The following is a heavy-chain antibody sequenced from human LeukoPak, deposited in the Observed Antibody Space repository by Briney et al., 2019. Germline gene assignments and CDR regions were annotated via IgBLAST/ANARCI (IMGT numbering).Heavy chain of an antibody. CDR1: GYTFTGYY. D-gene: IGHD5-24*01. J-gene: IGHJ4*02. Sequence: ASVKVSCKASGYTFTGYYMHWVRQAPGQGLEWMGWINPNSGGTNYAQKFQGWVTMTRDTSISTAYMELSRLRSDDTAVYYCARAGRVEMATINLDYWGQGTLVTVSS. CDR2: INPNSGGT. CDR3: ARAGRVEMATINLDY. V-gene: IGHV1-2*04.